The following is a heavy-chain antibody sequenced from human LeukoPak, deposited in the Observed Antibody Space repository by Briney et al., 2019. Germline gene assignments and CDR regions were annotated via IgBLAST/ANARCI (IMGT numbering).Heavy chain of an antibody. Sequence: GGSLRLSCAASGFTFSSHAMSWVRQAPGKGLEWVSTISGNGVSTWYADSVKGRFTISRDNSKNTLYLQMNSLRAEDTAVYYCAKDSSSAWFDPWGQGTLVTVFS. V-gene: IGHV3-23*01. CDR2: ISGNGVST. CDR3: AKDSSSAWFDP. J-gene: IGHJ5*02. CDR1: GFTFSSHA.